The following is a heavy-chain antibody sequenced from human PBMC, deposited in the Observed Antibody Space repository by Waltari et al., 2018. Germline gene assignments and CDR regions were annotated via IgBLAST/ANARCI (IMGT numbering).Heavy chain of an antibody. CDR2: IYYSRST. Sequence: QVQLQESGPGLVKPSQTLSLTCTVSGGSPSSVGYYWSWIRQHTGKGLEWIGYIYYSRSTYYNPSLKSRVTISVDTSKNQFSLKLSSVTAADTAVYYCARDKGPTSGYYGYWGQGTLVTVSS. V-gene: IGHV4-31*03. D-gene: IGHD3-22*01. CDR1: GGSPSSVGYY. CDR3: ARDKGPTSGYYGY. J-gene: IGHJ4*02.